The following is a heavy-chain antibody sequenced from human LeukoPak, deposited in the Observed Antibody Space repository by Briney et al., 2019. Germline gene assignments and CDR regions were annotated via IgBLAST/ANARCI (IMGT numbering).Heavy chain of an antibody. V-gene: IGHV1-2*02. CDR2: INPNSGGT. J-gene: IGHJ4*02. CDR3: ARVWVKYCTNGVCSGYPGY. Sequence: ASVKVSCKASGYTFTGYCMHWVRQAPGQGLEWMGWINPNSGGTNYAQKFQGRVTMTRDTSISTAYMELSRLRSDDTAVYYCARVWVKYCTNGVCSGYPGYWGQGTLVTVSS. CDR1: GYTFTGYC. D-gene: IGHD2-8*01.